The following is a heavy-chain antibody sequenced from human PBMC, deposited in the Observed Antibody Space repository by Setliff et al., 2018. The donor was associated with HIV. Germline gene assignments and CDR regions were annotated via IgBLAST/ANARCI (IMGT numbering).Heavy chain of an antibody. V-gene: IGHV1-69*10. CDR1: GGTFSSYA. CDR2: IIPILGIA. D-gene: IGHD1-7*01. J-gene: IGHJ6*02. CDR3: ASRTGTMVGMDV. Sequence: ASVKVSCKASGGTFSSYAISWVRQAPGQGLEWMGGIIPILGIANYAQKFQGRVTITADKSTSTAYMELSSLRSEDTAVYYCASRTGTMVGMDVWGQGTTVTVSS.